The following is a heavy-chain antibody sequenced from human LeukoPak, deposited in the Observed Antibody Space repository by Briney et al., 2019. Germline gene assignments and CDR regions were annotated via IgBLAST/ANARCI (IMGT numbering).Heavy chain of an antibody. CDR3: ARGVGDCSGGSCYHAGLHDY. J-gene: IGHJ4*02. CDR1: GGSFSGYY. D-gene: IGHD2-15*01. V-gene: IGHV4-34*01. Sequence: KPSETLSLTCAGYGGSFSGYYWRWIRPPPGKGVGGIGEVNHSGSTNYNPSLKSRVTISVDTSKNQFSLKLSSVTAADTAVYYCARGVGDCSGGSCYHAGLHDYWGQGTLVTVSS. CDR2: VNHSGST.